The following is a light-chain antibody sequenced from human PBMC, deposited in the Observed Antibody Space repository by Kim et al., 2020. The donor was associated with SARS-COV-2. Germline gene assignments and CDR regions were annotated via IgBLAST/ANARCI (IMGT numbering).Light chain of an antibody. V-gene: IGKV1-39*01. J-gene: IGKJ2*01. CDR1: QPISTY. Sequence: DIQMTQSPSSLSASIGDRVTITCQTSQPISTYLNWYQQKPGRAPKLLIFAASTLQSGVPSRFSGTGSGTGFTLTISDLQLEDLASYFCQQSYNTPHTFGQGTKLEI. CDR2: AAS. CDR3: QQSYNTPHT.